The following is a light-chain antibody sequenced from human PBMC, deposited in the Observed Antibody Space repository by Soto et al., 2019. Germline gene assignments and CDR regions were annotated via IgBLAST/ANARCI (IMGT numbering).Light chain of an antibody. J-gene: IGLJ3*02. CDR3: CSYAGSSTWV. Sequence: QSALTQPASVSGSPGQTITISCTGTSSDVGSYNLVSWYQHHPGKAPKLMIYEGSKRPSGISNRFSGSKSGTTASLTISGLQAEDEADYYCCSYAGSSTWVFGGGTKLTVL. V-gene: IGLV2-23*01. CDR1: SSDVGSYNL. CDR2: EGS.